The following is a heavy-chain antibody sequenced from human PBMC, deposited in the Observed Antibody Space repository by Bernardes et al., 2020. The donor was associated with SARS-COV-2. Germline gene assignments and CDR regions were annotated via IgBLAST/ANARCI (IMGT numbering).Heavy chain of an antibody. Sequence: SETLSLTCTVSGGSISSGGYYWSWIRQHPGKGLDWIGYIYYSGNTHYNPSLKSRPTISVDTSKNQLSLKLTSVTAADTAVYYCARGIYYYDSSGYPRAWYFDLWGRGTLVTVSS. CDR1: GGSISSGGYY. D-gene: IGHD3-22*01. J-gene: IGHJ2*01. CDR2: IYYSGNT. V-gene: IGHV4-31*03. CDR3: ARGIYYYDSSGYPRAWYFDL.